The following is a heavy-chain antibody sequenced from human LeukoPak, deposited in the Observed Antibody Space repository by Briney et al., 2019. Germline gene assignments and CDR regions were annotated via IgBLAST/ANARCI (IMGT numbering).Heavy chain of an antibody. D-gene: IGHD3-22*01. Sequence: SETLSLACAVSGGSFSGYYWSWIRQPPGKGLEWIGEINHSGSTNYNPSLRSRVTISVDTSKNQFSLKLSSVTAADTAVYYCARNYYESSGYQNWFDPWGQGTLVTVSS. J-gene: IGHJ5*02. CDR1: GGSFSGYY. CDR3: ARNYYESSGYQNWFDP. CDR2: INHSGST. V-gene: IGHV4-34*01.